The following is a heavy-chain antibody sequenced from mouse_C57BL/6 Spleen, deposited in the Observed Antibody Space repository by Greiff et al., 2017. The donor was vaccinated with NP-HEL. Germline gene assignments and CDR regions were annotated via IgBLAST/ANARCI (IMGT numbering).Heavy chain of an antibody. CDR2: IDPSDSET. D-gene: IGHD1-1*01. J-gene: IGHJ4*01. Sequence: VQLQQSGAELVRPGSSVKLSCKASGYTFTSYWMHWVKQRPIQGLEWIGNIDPSDSETHYNQKFKDKATLTVDKSSSTAYMQLSSLTSEDSAVYYCAAVITTVAPYAMDYWGQGTSVTVSS. V-gene: IGHV1-52*01. CDR1: GYTFTSYW. CDR3: AAVITTVAPYAMDY.